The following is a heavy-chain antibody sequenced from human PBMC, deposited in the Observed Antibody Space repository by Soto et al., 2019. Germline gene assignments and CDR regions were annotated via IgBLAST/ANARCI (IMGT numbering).Heavy chain of an antibody. D-gene: IGHD6-13*01. Sequence: GGSLRLSCAASGFTFSSYAMSWVRQAPGKGLEWVSAISGSGGSTYYADSVKGRFTISRDNSKNTLYLQMNSLRAEDTAVYYCAKDIAAAEPIFNYYYYGMDVWGQGTTVTVSS. V-gene: IGHV3-23*01. CDR2: ISGSGGST. CDR3: AKDIAAAEPIFNYYYYGMDV. J-gene: IGHJ6*02. CDR1: GFTFSSYA.